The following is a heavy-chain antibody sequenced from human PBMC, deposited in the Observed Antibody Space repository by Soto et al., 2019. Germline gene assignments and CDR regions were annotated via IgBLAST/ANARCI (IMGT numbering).Heavy chain of an antibody. Sequence: SETLSLTCTVSCGSISSSSYYWGWIRQPPGKGLEWIGSIYYSGSTYYNPSLKSRVTISVDTSKNQFSLKLSSVTAADTAVYYCARRPVRDFWSGYYSDYYGMDVWGQGTTVTVS. CDR3: ARRPVRDFWSGYYSDYYGMDV. J-gene: IGHJ6*02. CDR1: CGSISSSSYY. D-gene: IGHD3-3*01. V-gene: IGHV4-39*01. CDR2: IYYSGST.